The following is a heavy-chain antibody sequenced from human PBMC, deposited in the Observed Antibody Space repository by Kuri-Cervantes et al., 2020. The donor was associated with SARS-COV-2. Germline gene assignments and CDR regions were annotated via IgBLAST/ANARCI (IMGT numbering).Heavy chain of an antibody. J-gene: IGHJ5*02. Sequence: SETLSLTCTVSGGSVNSGSYYWSWIRQPPGKGLEWIRVIFYSGRTNYNPSLKSRITMSVDTSKDQFSLKFTSVTAADTAVYYCARTQSGTLFGVVATFDPWGQGILVTVSS. CDR1: GGSVNSGSYY. CDR3: ARTQSGTLFGVVATFDP. V-gene: IGHV4-61*01. CDR2: IFYSGRT. D-gene: IGHD3-3*01.